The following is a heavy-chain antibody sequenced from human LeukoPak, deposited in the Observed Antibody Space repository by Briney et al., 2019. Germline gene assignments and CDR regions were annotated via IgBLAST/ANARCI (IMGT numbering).Heavy chain of an antibody. Sequence: ASVKVSCKVSGYTLTELSMHWVRQAPGKGLEWMGGFDPEDGETIYAQKFQGRVTMTEDTSTDTAYMELSSLRSEDTAVYYCARAYNWNYPFDYWGQGTLVTVSS. J-gene: IGHJ4*02. CDR2: FDPEDGET. CDR1: GYTLTELS. V-gene: IGHV1-24*01. CDR3: ARAYNWNYPFDY. D-gene: IGHD1-7*01.